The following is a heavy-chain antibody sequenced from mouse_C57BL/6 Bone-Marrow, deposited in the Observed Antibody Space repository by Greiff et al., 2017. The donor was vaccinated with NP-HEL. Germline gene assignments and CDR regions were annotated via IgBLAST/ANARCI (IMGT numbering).Heavy chain of an antibody. Sequence: EVMLVESGGGLVQPKGSLKLSCAASGFSFNTYAMNWVRQAPGKGLEWVARIRSKSNNYATYYADSVKDRFTISRDDSESMLYLQMNNLKTEDTAMYYCVRLDSNYGYFDVWGTGTTVTVSS. CDR2: IRSKSNNYAT. CDR3: VRLDSNYGYFDV. CDR1: GFSFNTYA. D-gene: IGHD2-5*01. J-gene: IGHJ1*03. V-gene: IGHV10-1*01.